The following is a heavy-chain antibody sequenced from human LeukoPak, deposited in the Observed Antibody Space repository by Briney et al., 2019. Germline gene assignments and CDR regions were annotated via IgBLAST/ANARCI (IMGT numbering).Heavy chain of an antibody. D-gene: IGHD6-13*01. CDR3: ARVSSLAAAGRKNWFDP. CDR2: ISSSSSYI. CDR1: GFTFSSYS. J-gene: IGHJ5*02. Sequence: GGSLRLSCAASGFTFSSYSMNWVRQAPGKGLEWVSSISSSSSYIYYADSVKGRFTISKDNDKNSLYLQMNSLRAEDTAVYYCARVSSLAAAGRKNWFDPWGQGTLVTVSS. V-gene: IGHV3-21*01.